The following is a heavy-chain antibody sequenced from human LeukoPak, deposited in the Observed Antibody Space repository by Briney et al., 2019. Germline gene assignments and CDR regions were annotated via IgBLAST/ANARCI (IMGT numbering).Heavy chain of an antibody. V-gene: IGHV3-23*01. D-gene: IGHD6-13*01. CDR3: ASAISSSWSEYDY. CDR2: ISGSGGST. CDR1: GFTFSSYA. J-gene: IGHJ4*02. Sequence: HPGGSLRLSCAASGFTFSSYAMSWVRQAPGKGLEWVSAISGSGGSTYYADSVKGRFTISRDNSKNTLYLQMNSLRAEDTAVYYCASAISSSWSEYDYWGQGTLVTVSS.